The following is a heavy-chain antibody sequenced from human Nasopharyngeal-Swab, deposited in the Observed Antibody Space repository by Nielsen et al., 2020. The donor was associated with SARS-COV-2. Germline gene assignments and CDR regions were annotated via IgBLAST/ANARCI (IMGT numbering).Heavy chain of an antibody. Sequence: LRLSCTVSGGSISSYYWSWIRQPPGKGLEWIGYIYYSGSTNYNPSLKSRVTISVDTSKNQFSLKLSSVTAADTAVYYCARDSSSSWLDAFDIWGQGTMVTVSS. CDR1: GGSISSYY. D-gene: IGHD6-13*01. J-gene: IGHJ3*02. CDR3: ARDSSSSWLDAFDI. V-gene: IGHV4-59*01. CDR2: IYYSGST.